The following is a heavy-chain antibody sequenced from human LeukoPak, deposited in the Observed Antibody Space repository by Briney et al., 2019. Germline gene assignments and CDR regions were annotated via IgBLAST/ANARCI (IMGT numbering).Heavy chain of an antibody. CDR2: IYSTGTT. CDR1: GASITGHY. Sequence: SETPSLTCTVSGASITGHYWSWLRQPAGKALEWLGRIYSTGTTAYNASFTSRLTMSVDTSKSPLSLKLNSVTAADTAVYYCVRVGEIWSNGGYFDSWGQGNPVTVSS. CDR3: VRVGEIWSNGGYFDS. D-gene: IGHD3-16*01. V-gene: IGHV4-4*07. J-gene: IGHJ4*01.